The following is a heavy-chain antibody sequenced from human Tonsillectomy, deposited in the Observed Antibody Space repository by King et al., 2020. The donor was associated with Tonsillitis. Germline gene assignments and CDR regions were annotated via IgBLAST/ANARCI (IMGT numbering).Heavy chain of an antibody. D-gene: IGHD4-11*01. CDR2: ISDDGSNK. Sequence: VQLVESGGGVVQPGRSLRLSCAASGFTFSSYVMHWVRQAPGKGLEWVALISDDGSNKYYADSVKGRFTISRDNSKNTLYLQMNSLRAEDTAVYYCARGVPYITVTSVYYYYGMDVWGQGTTVTVSS. CDR1: GFTFSSYV. V-gene: IGHV3-30*04. J-gene: IGHJ6*02. CDR3: ARGVPYITVTSVYYYYGMDV.